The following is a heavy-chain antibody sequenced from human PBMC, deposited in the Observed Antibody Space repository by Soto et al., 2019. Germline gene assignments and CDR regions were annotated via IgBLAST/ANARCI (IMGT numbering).Heavy chain of an antibody. J-gene: IGHJ4*02. Sequence: PGESLKISCKGSGYSFTDYCISWVRQMPGKGLEWMGKIDPTDSYTNYSPSFQGHVTISADKSIRTAYLQWSSLKASDTAMYYCARLGGEMATIIDYWRQGTLVTVSS. D-gene: IGHD5-12*01. CDR3: ARLGGEMATIIDY. CDR2: IDPTDSYT. V-gene: IGHV5-10-1*01. CDR1: GYSFTDYC.